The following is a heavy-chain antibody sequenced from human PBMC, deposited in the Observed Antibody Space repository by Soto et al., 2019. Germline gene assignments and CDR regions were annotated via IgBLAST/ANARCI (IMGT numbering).Heavy chain of an antibody. CDR3: ARDQGVPPDRNDAFDI. J-gene: IGHJ3*02. V-gene: IGHV1-69*01. D-gene: IGHD3-22*01. Sequence: QVQLVQSGAEVKKPGASVKVSCKASGYTFTGYYMHWVRQAPGQGLEWMGWINPIFGTANYAQKFQGRVTITADESTSTAYMELSSLRSEDTAVYYCARDQGVPPDRNDAFDIWGQGTMVTVSS. CDR1: GYTFTGYY. CDR2: INPIFGTA.